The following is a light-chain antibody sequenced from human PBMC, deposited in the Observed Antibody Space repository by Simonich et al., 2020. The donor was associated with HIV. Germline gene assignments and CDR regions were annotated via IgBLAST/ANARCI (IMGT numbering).Light chain of an antibody. Sequence: DIVMTQSPDSLAVSLGERATINCKSNQSVLYSSNNKNYLVWYQQKPGQPPKFLIYWASTRESGVPDRCSGSGSGTDFTLTISSLQAEDVAVYYCQQYYSTPRTFGQGTKLEIK. J-gene: IGKJ2*01. V-gene: IGKV4-1*01. CDR1: QSVLYSSNNKNY. CDR2: WAS. CDR3: QQYYSTPRT.